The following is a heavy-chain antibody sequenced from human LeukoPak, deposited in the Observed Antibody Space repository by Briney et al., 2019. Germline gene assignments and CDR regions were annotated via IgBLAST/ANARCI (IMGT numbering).Heavy chain of an antibody. CDR1: GGSISSYY. CDR3: ARVLPYCSSTSCYKRDDAFDI. Sequence: PSETLSLTCTVSGGSISSYYWTWIRQPAGKGLEWIGRIYTTGSTDYNPSLMSRVTMSVDTSKKQFSLKLSSVTAADTAVYYCARVLPYCSSTSCYKRDDAFDIWGQGTMVTVSS. D-gene: IGHD2-2*02. CDR2: IYTTGST. V-gene: IGHV4-4*07. J-gene: IGHJ3*02.